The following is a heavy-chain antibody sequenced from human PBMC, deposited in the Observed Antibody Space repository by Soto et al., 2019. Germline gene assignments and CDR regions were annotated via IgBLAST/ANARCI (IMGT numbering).Heavy chain of an antibody. V-gene: IGHV1-8*02. Sequence: QAQLVQSGTEVKEPGPSVKVSCKSSGYTFTSYEINWVRQAPRQGLEWMGWMNPNSGNTGYAQKLQRRVPMTRNISISTAYMDLESLRSEDTALYYCARRYSLWSGRYYTWYDPWGQGPLVTFSS. D-gene: IGHD3-3*01. CDR1: GYTFTSYE. CDR3: ARRYSLWSGRYYTWYDP. J-gene: IGHJ5*02. CDR2: MNPNSGNT.